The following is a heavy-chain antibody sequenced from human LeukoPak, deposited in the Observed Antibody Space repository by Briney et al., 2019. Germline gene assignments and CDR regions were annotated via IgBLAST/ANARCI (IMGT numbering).Heavy chain of an antibody. J-gene: IGHJ4*02. D-gene: IGHD6-6*01. Sequence: GGSLRLSCAASGFTFSIYGMNWVRQAPGKGLEWVSGISDSGAITNYADSVKGRFTISRGNSKNTLYLQMHSLRPEDTAIYYCAKLRAARPGYWGQGTLVTVSS. CDR2: ISDSGAIT. V-gene: IGHV3-23*01. CDR3: AKLRAARPGY. CDR1: GFTFSIYG.